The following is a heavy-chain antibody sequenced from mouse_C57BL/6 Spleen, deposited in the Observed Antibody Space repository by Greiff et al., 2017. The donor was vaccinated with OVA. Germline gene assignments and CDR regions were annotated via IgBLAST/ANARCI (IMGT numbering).Heavy chain of an antibody. J-gene: IGHJ4*01. V-gene: IGHV1-69*01. CDR2: IDPSDSYT. D-gene: IGHD1-1*01. CDR1: GYTFTSYW. CDR3: AGGSSPYAMDY. Sequence: QVQLQQPGAELVMPGASVKLSCKASGYTFTSYWMHWVKQRPGQGLEWIGEIDPSDSYTNYNQKFKGKSTLTVDKSSSTAYMQLSSLTSEDSAVDYCAGGSSPYAMDYWGQGTSVTVSA.